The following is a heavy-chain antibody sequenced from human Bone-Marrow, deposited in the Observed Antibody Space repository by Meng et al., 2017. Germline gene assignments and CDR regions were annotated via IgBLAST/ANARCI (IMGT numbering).Heavy chain of an antibody. J-gene: IGHJ4*02. Sequence: GESLKISCAASGFTFSSYGMHWVRQAPGKGLEWVALIWYDGSNKYYADSVKGRFTISRDNSQNTVHLQMNSLTAEDTALYYCAKGGVAQGRGYWGQGTLVTVSS. CDR2: IWYDGSNK. CDR1: GFTFSSYG. D-gene: IGHD3-10*01. CDR3: AKGGVAQGRGY. V-gene: IGHV3-33*06.